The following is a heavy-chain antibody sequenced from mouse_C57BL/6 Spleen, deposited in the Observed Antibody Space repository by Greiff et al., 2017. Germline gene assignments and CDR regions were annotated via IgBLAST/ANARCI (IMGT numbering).Heavy chain of an antibody. V-gene: IGHV1-18*01. J-gene: IGHJ2*01. CDR1: GYTFTDYN. CDR2: INPNHGGT. D-gene: IGHD3-2*02. CDR3: ARTAQAAGPFDY. Sequence: EVQLQESGPELVKPGASVKIPCKASGYTFTDYNMDWVKQSHGKSLEWIGDINPNHGGTIYNQKFKGKATLTVDKSSSTAYMELRSLTSEDTAVYYCARTAQAAGPFDYWGQGTTLTVSS.